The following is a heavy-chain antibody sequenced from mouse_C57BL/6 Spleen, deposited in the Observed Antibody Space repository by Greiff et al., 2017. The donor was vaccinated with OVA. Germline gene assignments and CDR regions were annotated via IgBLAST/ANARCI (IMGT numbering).Heavy chain of an antibody. Sequence: VKVVESGPGLVQPSQSLSITCTVSGFSLTSYGVHWVRQSPGKGLEWLGVIWRGGSTDYNAAFMSRLSITKDNSKSQVFFKMNSLQADDTAIYYCASLLSYYYAMDYWGQGTSVTVSS. D-gene: IGHD2-10*01. V-gene: IGHV2-5*01. CDR3: ASLLSYYYAMDY. CDR1: GFSLTSYG. J-gene: IGHJ4*01. CDR2: IWRGGST.